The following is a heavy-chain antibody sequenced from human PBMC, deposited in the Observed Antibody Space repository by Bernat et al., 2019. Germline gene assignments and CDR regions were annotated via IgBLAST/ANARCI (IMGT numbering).Heavy chain of an antibody. J-gene: IGHJ4*02. CDR2: ISYDGSNK. V-gene: IGHV3-30*18. Sequence: QVQLVESGGGVVQPGRSLRLSCAASGFTFSSYGMHWVRQAPGKGLEWVAVISYDGSNKYYADSVKGRFTISRDNSKNTLYLQMNSLRAEDPAVYYCAKEANAYCGGDCYSFDYWGQGTLVTVSS. CDR3: AKEANAYCGGDCYSFDY. CDR1: GFTFSSYG. D-gene: IGHD2-21*01.